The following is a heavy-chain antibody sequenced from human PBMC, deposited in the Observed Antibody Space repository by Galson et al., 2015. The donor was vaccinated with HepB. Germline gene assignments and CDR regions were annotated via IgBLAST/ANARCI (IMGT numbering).Heavy chain of an antibody. V-gene: IGHV3-7*03. J-gene: IGHJ3*02. D-gene: IGHD3-10*01. CDR2: IKQDGSEK. CDR3: ARVFSRRAMVRGFEKDDAFDI. Sequence: SLRLSCAASGFTFSSYWMSWVRQAPGKGLEWVANIKQDGSEKYYVDSVKGRFTISRDNAKNSLYLQMNSLRAEDTAVYYCARVFSRRAMVRGFEKDDAFDIWGQGTMVTVSS. CDR1: GFTFSSYW.